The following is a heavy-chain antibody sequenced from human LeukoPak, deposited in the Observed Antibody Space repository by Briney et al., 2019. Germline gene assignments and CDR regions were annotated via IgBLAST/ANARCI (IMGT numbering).Heavy chain of an antibody. D-gene: IGHD5-18*01. CDR1: GFTFDDYA. Sequence: SGGSLRLSCAASGFTFDDYAMHWVRQAPGKGLEWVAVISYDGSNKYYADSVKGRFTISRDNAKNSLYLQMNSLRAEDTAVYYCARDSSGYSYGHYYYYMDVWGKRTTVTVSS. CDR3: ARDSSGYSYGHYYYYMDV. V-gene: IGHV3-30*04. J-gene: IGHJ6*03. CDR2: ISYDGSNK.